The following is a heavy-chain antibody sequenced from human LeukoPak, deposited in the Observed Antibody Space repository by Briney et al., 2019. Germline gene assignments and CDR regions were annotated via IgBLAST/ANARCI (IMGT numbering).Heavy chain of an antibody. CDR1: GLTFSSYA. CDR2: ISYDGSNK. Sequence: PGRSLRLSCAASGLTFSSYAIHCVRQAPGKGLEWVAVISYDGSNKYYADSVKGRFTISRDNSKNTLYLQMNSLRAEDTAVYYCARDGRAVAGNGGVDAFDIWGQGTMVTVSS. CDR3: ARDGRAVAGNGGVDAFDI. D-gene: IGHD6-19*01. J-gene: IGHJ3*02. V-gene: IGHV3-30-3*01.